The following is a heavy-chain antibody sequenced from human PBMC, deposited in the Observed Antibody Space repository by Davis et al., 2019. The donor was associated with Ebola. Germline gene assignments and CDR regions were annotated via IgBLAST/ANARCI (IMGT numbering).Heavy chain of an antibody. J-gene: IGHJ3*02. CDR2: IYSGGST. CDR3: ARDLDFDGSGTPRRAFDI. V-gene: IGHV3-53*01. D-gene: IGHD3-10*01. CDR1: GFTVSSNY. Sequence: GESLKISCAASGFTVSSNYMSWVRQAPGKGLEWVSVIYSGGSTYYADSVKGRFTISRDNSKNTLYLQMNSLRAEDTAVYYCARDLDFDGSGTPRRAFDIWGQGTMVTVSS.